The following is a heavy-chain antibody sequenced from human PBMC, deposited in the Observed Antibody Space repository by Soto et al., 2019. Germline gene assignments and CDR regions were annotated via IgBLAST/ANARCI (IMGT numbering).Heavy chain of an antibody. V-gene: IGHV1-8*01. Sequence: QVQLVQSGAEVKKPGASVKVSCKASGYTFTSYDINWVRQDTGQGLERMGWMNLNSANTGYAQKFQGSVTMTRNTSISTAYLELITLGSEDTAECYCAREGVRGMDVWGQGTTVTVSS. CDR3: AREGVRGMDV. CDR2: MNLNSANT. J-gene: IGHJ6*02. D-gene: IGHD3-16*01. CDR1: GYTFTSYD.